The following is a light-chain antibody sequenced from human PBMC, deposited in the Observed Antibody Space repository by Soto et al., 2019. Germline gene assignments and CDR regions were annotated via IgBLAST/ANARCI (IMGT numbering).Light chain of an antibody. J-gene: IGKJ2*01. CDR3: QQYYSTPPYT. CDR2: WAS. CDR1: QSVLYSSNNKNY. Sequence: DIVMTQSPDSLAVSLGERATINCKSSQSVLYSSNNKNYLAWYQQKPGQPPKLLIYWASTRESGVPDRFSGSGSGTDFTLTISSLQAEDMAVYYCQQYYSTPPYTFVQGTKLVIK. V-gene: IGKV4-1*01.